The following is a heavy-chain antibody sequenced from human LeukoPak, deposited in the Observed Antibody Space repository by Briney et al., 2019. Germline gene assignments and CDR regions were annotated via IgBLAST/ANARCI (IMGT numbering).Heavy chain of an antibody. CDR1: GFTFSSYS. J-gene: IGHJ5*02. CDR2: ISSSSSYI. V-gene: IGHV3-21*03. D-gene: IGHD3-22*01. Sequence: GGSLRLSCAGSGFTFSSYSMNWVRQAPGKGLEWVSCISSSSSYIYYADSVKGRFTISRDNAKNSLYLQMNSLKTEDTAVYYCTTDQTYYYDSSGYLRWFDPWGQGTLVTVSS. CDR3: TTDQTYYYDSSGYLRWFDP.